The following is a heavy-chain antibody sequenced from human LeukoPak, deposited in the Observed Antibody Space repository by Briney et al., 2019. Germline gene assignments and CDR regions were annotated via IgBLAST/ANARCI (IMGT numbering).Heavy chain of an antibody. Sequence: GGSLRLSCAASGFTFSSYAMTWVRQPPGKGLEWVSGISGSGSGTYYADSVKGRFTISRDNSKTTLYLQMNSLRAEDTALYYCVKYTGNSILVRFDYWGQGTLVTVSS. CDR1: GFTFSSYA. J-gene: IGHJ4*02. D-gene: IGHD4-23*01. V-gene: IGHV3-23*01. CDR3: VKYTGNSILVRFDY. CDR2: ISGSGSGT.